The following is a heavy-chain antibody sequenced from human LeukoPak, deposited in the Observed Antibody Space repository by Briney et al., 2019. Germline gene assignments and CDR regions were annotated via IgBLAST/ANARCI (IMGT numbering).Heavy chain of an antibody. D-gene: IGHD6-13*01. V-gene: IGHV4-34*01. J-gene: IGHJ6*03. CDR1: GGSVSDYY. CDR2: INHSGST. Sequence: SESLSLTCAVYGGSVSDYYWRGLGQPPGKELEWIGEINHSGSTNYNLSLKSRVTISVDTFKNQFSLKLSSVTAADTAVYYCARVFCRQQLTKIRYYYYYRDVWGKGTTVTVSS. CDR3: ARVFCRQQLTKIRYYYYYRDV.